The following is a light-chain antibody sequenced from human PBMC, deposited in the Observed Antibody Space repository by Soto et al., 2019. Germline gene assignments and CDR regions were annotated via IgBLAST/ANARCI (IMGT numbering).Light chain of an antibody. Sequence: LTQSPCTKSLSXGERATXTCRASQGLGTNLAWYQEMPGHAPRLLIYAASTRATGVPARFSGSGSETEFTLTITILQSEDSADYYCHQYSDSRLSFGGGT. CDR3: HQYSDSRLS. J-gene: IGKJ4*01. CDR1: QGLGTN. CDR2: AAS. V-gene: IGKV3-15*01.